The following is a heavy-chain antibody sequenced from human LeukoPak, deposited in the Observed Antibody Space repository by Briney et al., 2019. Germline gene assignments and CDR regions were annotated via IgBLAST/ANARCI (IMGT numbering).Heavy chain of an antibody. CDR3: ALVGEALDY. D-gene: IGHD4-17*01. CDR1: GYTFIGYN. CDR2: INPNSGGT. J-gene: IGHJ4*02. Sequence: ASVSVSCKASGYTFIGYNMHWVPQAPGQGLEWMGWINPNSGGTNYAQSFQGRVTMTRDTSISTAYMELSRLRSDDTAIYYCALVGEALDYWGQGVLGSASS. V-gene: IGHV1-2*02.